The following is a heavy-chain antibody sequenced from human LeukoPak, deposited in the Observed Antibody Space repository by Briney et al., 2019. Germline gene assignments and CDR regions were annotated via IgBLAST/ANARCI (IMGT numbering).Heavy chain of an antibody. CDR3: ARHSYDFWSGYSSFDY. CDR2: IYHSGST. V-gene: IGHV4-38-2*01. Sequence: SETLSLTCAVSGYSISSGYYWGWIRQPPGKGLGWIGSIYHSGSTYYNPSLKSRVTISVDTSKNQFSLKLSSVTAADTAVYYCARHSYDFWSGYSSFDYWGQGTLVTVSS. J-gene: IGHJ4*02. CDR1: GYSISSGYY. D-gene: IGHD3-3*01.